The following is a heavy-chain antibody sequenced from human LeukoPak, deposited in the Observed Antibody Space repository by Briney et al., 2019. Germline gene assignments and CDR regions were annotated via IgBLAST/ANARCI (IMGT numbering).Heavy chain of an antibody. CDR3: AREFRIAARRYYYYYMDV. J-gene: IGHJ6*03. Sequence: SETLSLTCTVSGGSISSSSYYWGWIRQPPGKGLEWIGSIYYSGSTYYNPSLKSRVTISVDTSKNKFSLKLSSVTAADTAVYYCAREFRIAARRYYYYYMDVWGKGTTVTVSS. V-gene: IGHV4-39*07. D-gene: IGHD6-6*01. CDR2: IYYSGST. CDR1: GGSISSSSYY.